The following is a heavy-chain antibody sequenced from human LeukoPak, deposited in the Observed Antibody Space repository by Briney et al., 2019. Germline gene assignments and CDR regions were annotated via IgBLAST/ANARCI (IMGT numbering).Heavy chain of an antibody. CDR2: IYYSGST. J-gene: IGHJ5*02. V-gene: IGHV4-59*08. CDR1: GGSISSYY. CDR3: ARRAIGDFWSGYYNWFDP. Sequence: SETLSLTCTVSGGSISSYYWSWLRQPPGKGLEWIGYIYYSGSTNYNPSLKSRVTISVDTSKNQFSLKLSSVTAADTAVYYCARRAIGDFWSGYYNWFDPWGQGTLVTVSS. D-gene: IGHD3-3*01.